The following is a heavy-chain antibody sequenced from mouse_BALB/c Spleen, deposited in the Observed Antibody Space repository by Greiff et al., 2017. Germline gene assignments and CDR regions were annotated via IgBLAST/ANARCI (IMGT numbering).Heavy chain of an antibody. Sequence: QVQLKESGPELVKPGASVKISCKASGYSFTSYYIHWVKQRPGQGLEWIGWIFPGSGNTKYNEKFKGKATLTADTSSSTAYMQLSSLTSEDSAVYFCARYDDEPGAMDYWGQGTSVTVSS. CDR3: ARYDDEPGAMDY. J-gene: IGHJ4*01. CDR2: IFPGSGNT. V-gene: IGHV1-66*01. D-gene: IGHD2-3*01. CDR1: GYSFTSYY.